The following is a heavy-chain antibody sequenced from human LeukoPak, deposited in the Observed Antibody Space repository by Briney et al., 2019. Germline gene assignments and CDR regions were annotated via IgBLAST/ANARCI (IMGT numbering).Heavy chain of an antibody. D-gene: IGHD3-9*01. CDR3: ARGGYYNILTGFRSRFLGFDY. CDR1: GFSFNTYG. V-gene: IGHV3-30*02. CDR2: IRYDGNNK. Sequence: PGGSLRLSCAASGFSFNTYGMNWVRQAPGKGLEWVAFIRYDGNNKYYADSVKGRFTISRDNSKNTVYLQMHSLKTEDTAVYYCARGGYYNILTGFRSRFLGFDYWGQGTLVTVSS. J-gene: IGHJ4*02.